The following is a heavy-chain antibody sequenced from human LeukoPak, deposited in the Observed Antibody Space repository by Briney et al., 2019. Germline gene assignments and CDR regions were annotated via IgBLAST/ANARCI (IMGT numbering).Heavy chain of an antibody. CDR1: GFTFSNYG. D-gene: IGHD3-22*01. V-gene: IGHV3-23*01. CDR3: AKASGYYYDSSGSYLGAFDI. CDR2: ISGRSDST. Sequence: GGSQRLSCAASGFTFSNYGMTWVRQAPGKGLEGVSTISGRSDSTYYADSVKGRFTISRDNSKDTLYLQLNYLRAEDTAVYYCAKASGYYYDSSGSYLGAFDIWGPGTMVTVSS. J-gene: IGHJ3*02.